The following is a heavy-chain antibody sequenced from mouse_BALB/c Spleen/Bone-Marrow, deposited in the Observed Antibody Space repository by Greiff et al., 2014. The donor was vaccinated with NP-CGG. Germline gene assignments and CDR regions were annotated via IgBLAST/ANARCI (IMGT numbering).Heavy chain of an antibody. J-gene: IGHJ4*01. Sequence: VKLMESGPGLVAPSQSLSITCTVSGFSLTNYGVHWVRQLPGKGLEWLGVIWADGSTNYNSALMSRLSISKDNSKSQVFFKMNSLQTDDTAMYYCARITTATGAMDYWGQGTSVTVSS. V-gene: IGHV2-9*02. CDR2: IWADGST. CDR3: ARITTATGAMDY. CDR1: GFSLTNYG. D-gene: IGHD1-2*01.